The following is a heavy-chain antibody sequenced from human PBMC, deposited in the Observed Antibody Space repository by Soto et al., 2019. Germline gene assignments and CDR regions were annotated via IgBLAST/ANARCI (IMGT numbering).Heavy chain of an antibody. J-gene: IGHJ6*02. CDR2: ISSNGGST. CDR3: VKDRRTTRRAMDV. CDR1: GFTFSSCA. D-gene: IGHD1-7*01. Sequence: GGSLRLSSSASGFTFSSCAMHWVRQAAGKGLEYVSGISSNGGSTYYADSVKDRFTISRDNSKNTLFLQVNSLTAEDTAVYYCVKDRRTTRRAMDVWGQGTTVTVSS. V-gene: IGHV3-64D*06.